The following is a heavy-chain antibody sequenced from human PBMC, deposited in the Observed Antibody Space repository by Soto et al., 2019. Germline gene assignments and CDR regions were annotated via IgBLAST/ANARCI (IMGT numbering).Heavy chain of an antibody. J-gene: IGHJ5*02. CDR1: GGSISGYY. Sequence: SDTLSLTCAVYGGSISGYYWSWIRQPPGKGLEWIGEINHSGSTNYNPSLKSRVTISVDTSKNQFSLKLSSVTAADTAVYYCASPQGWYSPRLGDWFDPWGQGNLVTGSA. D-gene: IGHD6-19*01. CDR3: ASPQGWYSPRLGDWFDP. CDR2: INHSGST. V-gene: IGHV4-34*01.